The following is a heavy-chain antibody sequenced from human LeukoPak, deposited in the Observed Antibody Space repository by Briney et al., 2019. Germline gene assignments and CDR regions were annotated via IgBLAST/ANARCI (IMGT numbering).Heavy chain of an antibody. D-gene: IGHD3-10*01. CDR1: GYTFSTYA. V-gene: IGHV3-23*01. CDR2: ISGSGRST. Sequence: PGGSLRLSCAASGYTFSTYAMTWVRQTPGKGLECVSGISGSGRSTYYADSVKRRFTIFRDNSKNTLFLQMNSLRAEDTAVYYCAKSGGSGNFGTFDMWGQGTMVTVSS. CDR3: AKSGGSGNFGTFDM. J-gene: IGHJ3*02.